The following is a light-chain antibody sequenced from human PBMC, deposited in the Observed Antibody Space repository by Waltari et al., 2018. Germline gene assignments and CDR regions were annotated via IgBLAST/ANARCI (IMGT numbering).Light chain of an antibody. Sequence: EIVLTQSPGTLSLSPGERDTLSCRASQSVSSSYLAWYQQKPGQAPRLLIYGASSRAPGIPDRFSGSGSGTDFTLTISRLEPEDFAVYYCQQYGSSPRTFGPGTKVDIK. V-gene: IGKV3-20*01. CDR2: GAS. CDR1: QSVSSSY. CDR3: QQYGSSPRT. J-gene: IGKJ3*01.